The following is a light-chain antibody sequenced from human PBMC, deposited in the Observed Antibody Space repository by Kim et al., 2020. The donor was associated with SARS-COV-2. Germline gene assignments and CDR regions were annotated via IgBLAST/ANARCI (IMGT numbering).Light chain of an antibody. CDR3: GTWDSSLATGHNFV. J-gene: IGLJ1*01. V-gene: IGLV1-51*01. CDR2: DNN. Sequence: SWYQRLPRTAPKLLIYDNNRRPSEIPDRFSGSKSGTSAALDITGLQTEDEADYYCGTWDSSLATGHNFVFGTGTKVTVL.